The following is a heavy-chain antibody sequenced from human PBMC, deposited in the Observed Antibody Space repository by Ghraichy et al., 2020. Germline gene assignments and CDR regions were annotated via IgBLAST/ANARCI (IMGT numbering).Heavy chain of an antibody. Sequence: SETLSLTCAVSGASINNDTWWSWVRQPPGKGLEWIGVIYHSGTTHYNPSLKSRVSMSVDTSKNHFSLKLTSVTAADTAVYFCARDRHDFGDYYYFDYWGQGNLVTVSS. V-gene: IGHV4-4*02. CDR1: GASINNDTW. J-gene: IGHJ4*02. CDR3: ARDRHDFGDYYYFDY. CDR2: IYHSGTT. D-gene: IGHD4-17*01.